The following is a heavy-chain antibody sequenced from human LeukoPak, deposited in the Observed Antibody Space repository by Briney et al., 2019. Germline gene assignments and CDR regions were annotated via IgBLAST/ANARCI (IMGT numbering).Heavy chain of an antibody. D-gene: IGHD2-15*01. CDR1: GGTFSSYA. CDR2: IIPIFGTA. V-gene: IGHV1-69*13. J-gene: IGHJ4*02. CDR3: ARDVSDCSGGSCYSYYFDY. Sequence: SVKVSCKASGGTFSSYAISWVRQAPGRGLEWMGGIIPIFGTANYAQKFQGRVTITADESTSTAYMELSSLRSEDTAVYYCARDVSDCSGGSCYSYYFDYWGQGTLVTVSS.